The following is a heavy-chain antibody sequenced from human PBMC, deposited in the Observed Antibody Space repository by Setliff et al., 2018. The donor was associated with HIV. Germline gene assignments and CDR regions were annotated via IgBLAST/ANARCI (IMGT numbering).Heavy chain of an antibody. D-gene: IGHD6-13*01. CDR1: GFIVSSNH. CDR2: IYSGGNT. V-gene: IGHV3-66*02. J-gene: IGHJ6*03. Sequence: GGSLRLSCAASGFIVSSNHMSWVRQAPGKGLKWVSVIYSGGNTYYADSVKGRFTIARDNSKNTLYLQMSSLRVDDTAVYYCVKEAYSNTWNYYYYYIDVWGKGTTVTVSS. CDR3: VKEAYSNTWNYYYYYIDV.